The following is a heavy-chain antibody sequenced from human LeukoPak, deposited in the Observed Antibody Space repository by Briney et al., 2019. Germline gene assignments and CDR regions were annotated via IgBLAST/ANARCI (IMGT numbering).Heavy chain of an antibody. Sequence: ASETLSLTCTVSGGSISSYYWSWIRQPPGKGLEWIGYIYYSGSTNYNPSLKSRVTISVDTSKNQFSLKLSSVTAADTAVYYCARGVIAAAGKTNYYYYHYMDVWGKGTTVTISS. CDR2: IYYSGST. J-gene: IGHJ6*03. D-gene: IGHD6-13*01. CDR3: ARGVIAAAGKTNYYYYHYMDV. CDR1: GGSISSYY. V-gene: IGHV4-59*01.